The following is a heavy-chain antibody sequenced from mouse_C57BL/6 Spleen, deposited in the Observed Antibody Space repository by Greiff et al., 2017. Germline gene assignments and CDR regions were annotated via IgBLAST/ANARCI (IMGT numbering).Heavy chain of an antibody. Sequence: DVQLQESGPGLVKPSQSLSLTCSVTGYSITSGYYWNWIRQFPGNKLEWMGYISYDGSNNYNPSLKNRISITRDTSKNQFFLKLNSVTTEDTATYYCARDGRLRRYCDVWGTGTTVTVSS. CDR3: ARDGRLRRYCDV. D-gene: IGHD2-4*01. CDR1: GYSITSGYY. J-gene: IGHJ1*03. CDR2: ISYDGSN. V-gene: IGHV3-6*01.